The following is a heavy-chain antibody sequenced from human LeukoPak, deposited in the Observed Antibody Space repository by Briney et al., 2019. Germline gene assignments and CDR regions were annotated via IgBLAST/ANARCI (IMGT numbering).Heavy chain of an antibody. V-gene: IGHV4-31*03. Sequence: SETLSLTCTVSGGSISSGGHYWSWIRQHPRKGLEWIGYIYYSGSTYYNPSLKSRVTISVDTSKDQFSLKLSSVTATDTAVYYCARSLRGYWFDPWGQGILVTVSS. CDR1: GGSISSGGHY. CDR3: ARSLRGYWFDP. CDR2: IYYSGST. J-gene: IGHJ5*02.